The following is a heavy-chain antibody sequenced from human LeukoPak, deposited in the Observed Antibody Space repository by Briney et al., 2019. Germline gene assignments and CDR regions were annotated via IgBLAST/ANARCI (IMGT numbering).Heavy chain of an antibody. Sequence: ASVKVSCKASGYTFISYGINWVRQAPGQGLEWMGWISTFNGDTNYAQKLQGRVTMTTDTSTNTAYMELSSLRSEDTAVYYCARRWVRGYFDYWGQGTLVTVSS. D-gene: IGHD3-10*01. CDR1: GYTFISYG. CDR2: ISTFNGDT. V-gene: IGHV1-18*01. J-gene: IGHJ4*02. CDR3: ARRWVRGYFDY.